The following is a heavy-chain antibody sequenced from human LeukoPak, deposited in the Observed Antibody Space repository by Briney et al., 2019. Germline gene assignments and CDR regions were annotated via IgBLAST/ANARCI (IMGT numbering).Heavy chain of an antibody. Sequence: SVKVSCKASGGTFNSYAITWVRQAPGQGLEWMGGIIPMFAPARYAQNFQGRVTITSDESTSTAYMELSSLKSEDTAVYCCARGDHSGSYSSWFHPWGQGTLVTVSS. CDR2: IIPMFAPA. CDR3: ARGDHSGSYSSWFHP. D-gene: IGHD3-10*01. V-gene: IGHV1-69*13. J-gene: IGHJ5*02. CDR1: GGTFNSYA.